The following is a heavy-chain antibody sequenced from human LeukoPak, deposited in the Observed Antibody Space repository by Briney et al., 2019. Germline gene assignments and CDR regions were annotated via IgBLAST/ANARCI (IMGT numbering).Heavy chain of an antibody. J-gene: IGHJ4*02. V-gene: IGHV3-7*01. CDR2: IKHGGGEK. CDR1: GLTFGGQW. CDR3: GYTNNFYH. D-gene: IGHD3-16*02. Sequence: PGESLRLSRVASGLTFGGQWLNWVRQAPGQGLEWVANIKHGGGEKFYVDSVKGRFTISRDDGQNSLSLHMNNVTVEDTAVYYCGYTNNFYHWGQGALVVVSA.